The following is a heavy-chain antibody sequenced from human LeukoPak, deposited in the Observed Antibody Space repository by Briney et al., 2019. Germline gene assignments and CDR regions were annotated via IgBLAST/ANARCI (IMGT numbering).Heavy chain of an antibody. CDR3: ASGSTLIGYGMDV. J-gene: IGHJ6*02. Sequence: SETLSLTCTVSGASVRSSYYYWSWIRQPPGKGLGWIGYIYYSGTTSYNPSLKSRVTISIDTSKNQFSLKLSSVTAADTAVYFCASGSTLIGYGMDVWGQGTTVTVSS. CDR2: IYYSGTT. D-gene: IGHD6-25*01. CDR1: GASVRSSYYY. V-gene: IGHV4-30-4*01.